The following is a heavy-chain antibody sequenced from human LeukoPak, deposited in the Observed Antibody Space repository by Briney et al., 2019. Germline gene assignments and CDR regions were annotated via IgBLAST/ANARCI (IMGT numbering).Heavy chain of an antibody. Sequence: PGGSLRLSCAASGFTFSNFAMSWVRQAPGKGLEWVSGIRGSGGSTDYADSVKGRFTISRDNSKNTLYLQMNSLRAEDTAVYYCARIVAGGASDIWGQGTMVTVSS. CDR2: IRGSGGST. J-gene: IGHJ3*02. CDR3: ARIVAGGASDI. D-gene: IGHD1-26*01. V-gene: IGHV3-23*01. CDR1: GFTFSNFA.